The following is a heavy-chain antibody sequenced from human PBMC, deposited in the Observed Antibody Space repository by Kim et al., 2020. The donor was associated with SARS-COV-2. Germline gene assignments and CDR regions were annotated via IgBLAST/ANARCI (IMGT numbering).Heavy chain of an antibody. V-gene: IGHV3-23*01. J-gene: IGHJ1*01. D-gene: IGHD4-17*01. CDR3: AKGTPYGDYPPGYFQH. Sequence: SVKGRLTISRDNSKNTRYLQMNSLRAEDTAVYYCAKGTPYGDYPPGYFQHWGQGTLVTVSS.